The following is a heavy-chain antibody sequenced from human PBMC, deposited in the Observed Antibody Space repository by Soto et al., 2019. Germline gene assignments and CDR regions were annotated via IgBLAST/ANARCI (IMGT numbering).Heavy chain of an antibody. CDR3: AREGTKVLRFLEWLPRGLYYYGMDV. V-gene: IGHV1-46*01. Sequence: GSSLKLSCKASGYPFTSYYIHWVRQAPGQGLEWMGIINPSGGSTSYAQKFQGRVTMTRDTSTSTVYMELSSLRSEDTAVYYCAREGTKVLRFLEWLPRGLYYYGMDVWGQGTTVTVSS. CDR1: GYPFTSYY. J-gene: IGHJ6*02. D-gene: IGHD3-3*01. CDR2: INPSGGST.